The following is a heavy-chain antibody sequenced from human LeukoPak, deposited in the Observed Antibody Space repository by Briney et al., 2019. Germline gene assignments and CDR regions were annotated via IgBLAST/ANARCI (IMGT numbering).Heavy chain of an antibody. D-gene: IGHD3-22*01. CDR3: AKRVDSSGYYYLPYFDY. CDR2: INHNGNVN. Sequence: GGSLRLSCAASGFTFSSYWMNWARQAPGKGLEWVASINHNGNVNYYVDSVKGRFTISRDNAKNSLYLQMNSLRAEDTAVYYCAKRVDSSGYYYLPYFDYWGQGTLVTVSS. V-gene: IGHV3-7*03. CDR1: GFTFSSYW. J-gene: IGHJ4*02.